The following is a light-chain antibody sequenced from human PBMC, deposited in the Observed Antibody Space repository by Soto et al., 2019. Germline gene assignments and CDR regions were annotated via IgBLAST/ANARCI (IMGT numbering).Light chain of an antibody. CDR2: GAS. Sequence: EMVMTQSPATLSVSPGETATLSCRARQSISSNLAWYQQKPGQAPRLLMYGASTRATGIPARFSGSGSGTEFTLTISGLLSEDSAVYYCQQYDIWPRTFGQGTKVETK. CDR1: QSISSN. CDR3: QQYDIWPRT. J-gene: IGKJ1*01. V-gene: IGKV3D-15*01.